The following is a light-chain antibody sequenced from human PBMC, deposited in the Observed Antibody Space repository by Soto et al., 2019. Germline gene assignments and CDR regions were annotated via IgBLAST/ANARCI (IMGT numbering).Light chain of an antibody. V-gene: IGKV1-39*01. Sequence: DYQVTQSPSTLSASVGDRVTITCRASQSISSYLNWYQQKPGKAPKLLIYAASTLQSGVPSRFSGSGSGTDFALTISSLQPEDFATYYCQQSYSAPPITFGQGTRLEIK. J-gene: IGKJ5*01. CDR3: QQSYSAPPIT. CDR2: AAS. CDR1: QSISSY.